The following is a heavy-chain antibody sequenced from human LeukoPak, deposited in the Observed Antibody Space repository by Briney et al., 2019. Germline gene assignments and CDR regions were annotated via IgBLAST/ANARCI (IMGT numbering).Heavy chain of an antibody. CDR2: IKQDGSEK. CDR1: GLTFSSYW. J-gene: IGHJ4*02. Sequence: GGSLRLSCAASGLTFSSYWMSWVRQAPGKGLEWVANIKQDGSEKYYVDSVKGRFTISRDNAKNSLYLQMNSLRAEDTAVYYCARDRYDISAPHYDNWGQGILVTVSS. CDR3: ARDRYDISAPHYDN. D-gene: IGHD3-22*01. V-gene: IGHV3-7*01.